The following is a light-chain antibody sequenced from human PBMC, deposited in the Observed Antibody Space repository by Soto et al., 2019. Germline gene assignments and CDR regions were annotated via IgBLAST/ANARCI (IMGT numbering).Light chain of an antibody. CDR3: QQANSFPFT. V-gene: IGKV1-33*01. J-gene: IGKJ3*01. Sequence: DIQMTQSPSSLSASVGDRVTITCQASQDISNFLNWYQQKPGKAPNLLIYDASNLQTGVPSRFSGSGSGTDFTLTISSLQPEDFATYYCQQANSFPFTFGPGTKVDIK. CDR2: DAS. CDR1: QDISNF.